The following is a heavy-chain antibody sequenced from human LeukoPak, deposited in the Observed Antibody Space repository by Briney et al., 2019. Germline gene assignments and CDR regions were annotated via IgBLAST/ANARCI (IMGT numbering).Heavy chain of an antibody. Sequence: ASVKVSCKASANTFTDYYMHRVRQAPGQGLEWMGIFNPAGGRTSYAQKFQGRVTITRDTSTSTLYMELSSLRSEDTAVYYCARDQAAVTTPLDWSFALWGRGTLVTVSS. CDR2: FNPAGGRT. J-gene: IGHJ2*01. CDR1: ANTFTDYY. V-gene: IGHV1-46*01. D-gene: IGHD4-17*01. CDR3: ARDQAAVTTPLDWSFAL.